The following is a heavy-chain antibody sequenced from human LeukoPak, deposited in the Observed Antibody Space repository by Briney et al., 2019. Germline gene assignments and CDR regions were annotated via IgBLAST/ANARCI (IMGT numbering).Heavy chain of an antibody. Sequence: ASVKVSCKASGYTFTGQDMHWVRQAPGQGFEWMGWINPNTGATNYAQKFQGRVTTTRDTTINTAYMELTSLTSDDTAVYYCASYPRYSSSTPFDYWGQGTMVTDSP. CDR3: ASYPRYSSSTPFDY. CDR1: GYTFTGQD. V-gene: IGHV1-2*02. J-gene: IGHJ4*02. D-gene: IGHD6-6*01. CDR2: INPNTGAT.